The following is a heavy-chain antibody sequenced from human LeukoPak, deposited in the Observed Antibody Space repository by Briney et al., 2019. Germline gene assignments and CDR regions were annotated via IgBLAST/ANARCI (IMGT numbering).Heavy chain of an antibody. CDR1: GFTFTDHW. Sequence: GGSLRLSCEASGFTFTDHWMSWVRQAPGKGLEWVANINQFGSETYFVDSVKGRFTLSRDNAKNSLYLQINSLTAEDTAIYYCARGRPKVTTRHYFDSWGQGTLVTVSS. V-gene: IGHV3-7*01. D-gene: IGHD4-17*01. CDR2: INQFGSET. CDR3: ARGRPKVTTRHYFDS. J-gene: IGHJ4*02.